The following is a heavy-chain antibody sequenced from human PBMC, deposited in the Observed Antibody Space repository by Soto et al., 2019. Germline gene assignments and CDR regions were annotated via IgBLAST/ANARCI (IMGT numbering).Heavy chain of an antibody. V-gene: IGHV1-69*02. CDR2: IIPILGIA. CDR3: ARGLHYDSISLDDY. J-gene: IGHJ4*02. CDR1: GGTFSSYI. D-gene: IGHD3-22*01. Sequence: QVQLVQSGAEVKKPGSSVKVSCKASGGTFSSYIISWVRQAPGQGLEWMGRIIPILGIAKYAQKFQGRVTIXAXKXXSTAYMELSSLRSEDTAVYYCARGLHYDSISLDDYWGQGTLVTVSS.